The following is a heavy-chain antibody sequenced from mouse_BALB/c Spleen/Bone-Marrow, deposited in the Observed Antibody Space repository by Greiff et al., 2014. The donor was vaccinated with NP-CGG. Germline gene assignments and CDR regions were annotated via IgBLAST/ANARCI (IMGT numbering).Heavy chain of an antibody. V-gene: IGHV1-69*01. CDR1: GYTFTDNW. CDR3: ARGGHDFSLDY. D-gene: IGHD2-4*01. CDR2: IDTSDSYT. Sequence: QVQLQQSGAELGMPGASVKMSCKASGYTFTDNWIYWVKQSPGQGLEWIGAIDTSDSYTNYNQKLMGKASLTVDASSSTVYVQVSSLTSDDSAVYYCARGGHDFSLDYWGQGTSVTVSS. J-gene: IGHJ4*01.